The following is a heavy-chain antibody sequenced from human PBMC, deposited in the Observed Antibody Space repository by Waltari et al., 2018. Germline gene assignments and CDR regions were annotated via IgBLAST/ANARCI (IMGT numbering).Heavy chain of an antibody. D-gene: IGHD3-22*01. V-gene: IGHV3-23*04. J-gene: IGHJ4*02. CDR3: AKVCYDSSGYYFDY. Sequence: EVQLVESGGGLVQPGGSLRLSWEASGVTFSSYAMSWVRQAPGKGLEWVSAISGSGGSTYYADSVKGRFTISRDNSKNTLYLQMNSLRAEDTAVYYCAKVCYDSSGYYFDYWGQGTLVTVSS. CDR1: GVTFSSYA. CDR2: ISGSGGST.